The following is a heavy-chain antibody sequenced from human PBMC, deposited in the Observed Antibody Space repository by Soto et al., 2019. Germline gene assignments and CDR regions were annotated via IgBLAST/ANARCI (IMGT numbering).Heavy chain of an antibody. Sequence: PGGSLRLSCAASGFTFSSYGMHWVRQAPGKGLEWVAVISYDGSNKYYADSVKGRFTISRDNSKNTLYLQMNSLRAEDTAVYYCAKDFPLARAPSYGMDVWGQGTTVTVSS. D-gene: IGHD3-16*01. J-gene: IGHJ6*02. V-gene: IGHV3-30*18. CDR1: GFTFSSYG. CDR3: AKDFPLARAPSYGMDV. CDR2: ISYDGSNK.